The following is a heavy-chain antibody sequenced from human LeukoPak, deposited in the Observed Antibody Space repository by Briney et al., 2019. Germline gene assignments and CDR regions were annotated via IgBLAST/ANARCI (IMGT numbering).Heavy chain of an antibody. CDR3: ARSYLHSHNWNYGPDAFDI. J-gene: IGHJ3*02. V-gene: IGHV3-21*01. CDR1: GFTFSSYS. CDR2: ISSSSSYI. D-gene: IGHD1-7*01. Sequence: PGGSLRLSCAASGFTFSSYSMNWVRQAPGKGLGWVSSISSSSSYIYYADSVKGRFTISRDNAKNSLYLQMNSLRAEDTAVYYCARSYLHSHNWNYGPDAFDIWGQGTMVTVSS.